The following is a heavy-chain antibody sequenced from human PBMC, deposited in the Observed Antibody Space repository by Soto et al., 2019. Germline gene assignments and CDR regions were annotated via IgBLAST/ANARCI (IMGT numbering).Heavy chain of an antibody. CDR3: ARGPWDIVVVPAAKGMDV. CDR2: VIPLFGTV. D-gene: IGHD2-2*01. V-gene: IGHV1-69*13. J-gene: IGHJ6*02. CDR1: GGTFSNYT. Sequence: SVKVSCKASGGTFSNYTVSWVRQAPGQGLEWMGGVIPLFGTVNYAQKFQGRVTITADESTSTAYMELSSLGSEDTAVYYCARGPWDIVVVPAAKGMDVWGQGTTVTVSS.